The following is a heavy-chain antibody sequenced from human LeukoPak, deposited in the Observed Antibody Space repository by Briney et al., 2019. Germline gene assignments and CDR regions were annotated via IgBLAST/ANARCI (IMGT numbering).Heavy chain of an antibody. D-gene: IGHD6-19*01. CDR1: GFTFSNYG. CDR2: INLNGDET. J-gene: IGHJ4*02. V-gene: IGHV3-23*01. CDR3: ERDPSEYEWNRGWYREF. Sequence: GGSLTLSCAASGFTFSNYGMSWFRQAPGKGLEWVSTINLNGDETHYADSVRGRFTISRDNSKSTLALQMSSLRVEDTAVYYCERDPSEYEWNRGWYREFWGQGSQVTVSS.